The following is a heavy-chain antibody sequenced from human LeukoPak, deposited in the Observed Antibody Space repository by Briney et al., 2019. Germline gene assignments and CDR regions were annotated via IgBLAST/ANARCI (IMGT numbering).Heavy chain of an antibody. V-gene: IGHV3-30*18. J-gene: IGHJ4*02. CDR2: ISYDGSNK. CDR1: GFTFSSYG. CDR3: AKDLGSGSYYLFDY. Sequence: GGSLRLSCAASGFTFSSYGMHWVRQAPGKGLEWVAVISYDGSNKYYADSVKGRFTISRDNSKNTLYLQMNSLRAEDTAVYYCAKDLGSGSYYLFDYWGQGTLVTVSS. D-gene: IGHD3-10*01.